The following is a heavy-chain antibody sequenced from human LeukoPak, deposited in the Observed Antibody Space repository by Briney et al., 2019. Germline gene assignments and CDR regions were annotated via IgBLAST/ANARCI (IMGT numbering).Heavy chain of an antibody. D-gene: IGHD6-19*01. J-gene: IGHJ6*03. CDR1: GYSISSGYY. V-gene: IGHV4-38-2*02. CDR3: ARDLNGGIAVAGHYQYYYMDV. Sequence: SETLSLTCTVSGYSISSGYYWSWIRQPPGKGLEWIGDVYQSGATYYNPSLESRVTISVDTSKDQFSLRLNSVTASDTAVYYCARDLNGGIAVAGHYQYYYMDVWGKGTAVTVS. CDR2: VYQSGAT.